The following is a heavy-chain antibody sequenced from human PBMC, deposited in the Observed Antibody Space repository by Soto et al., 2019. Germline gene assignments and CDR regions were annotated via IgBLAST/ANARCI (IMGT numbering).Heavy chain of an antibody. V-gene: IGHV4-59*08. Sequence: SETLSLTCTVSGVSISSDYWSWIRQPPGKGLEWIGYIYNSGSTNYNPFLKSRVTISIDTSKNQFSLKLTSVTAADTAVYYCARRGSGSSWYIWGQGTLVTVST. J-gene: IGHJ4*02. CDR2: IYNSGST. CDR1: GVSISSDY. CDR3: ARRGSGSSWYI. D-gene: IGHD6-13*01.